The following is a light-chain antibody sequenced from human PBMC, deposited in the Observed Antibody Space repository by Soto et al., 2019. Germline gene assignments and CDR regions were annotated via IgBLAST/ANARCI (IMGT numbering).Light chain of an antibody. CDR2: DAS. V-gene: IGKV1-5*01. CDR3: LQFNSYPYT. Sequence: DIQMTQSPSTLSASVGDRITITCRASQNIRTWLAWYQQKPGKAPKLLIYDASSLESGVPSRFSGSGSGAEFTLTIRSPQPDDFATYYCLQFNSYPYTFGQGTKLEIK. J-gene: IGKJ2*01. CDR1: QNIRTW.